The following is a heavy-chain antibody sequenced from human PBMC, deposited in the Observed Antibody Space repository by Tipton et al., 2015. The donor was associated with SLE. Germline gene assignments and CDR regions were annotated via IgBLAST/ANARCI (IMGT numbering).Heavy chain of an antibody. CDR1: GGTFNNFG. CDR3: AILVIGTNYMRWFDP. V-gene: IGHV1-69*06. D-gene: IGHD1-26*01. CDR2: IFPPFGTA. J-gene: IGHJ5*02. Sequence: QVQLVQSGAEVKKPGSSVKVSCKASGGTFNNFGINWVRQAPGQGLELMGGIFPPFGTAKYAQKFQDRVTITADKSSSTAYMELTSLRYEDTAIYYCAILVIGTNYMRWFDPWGQGTLVSVSS.